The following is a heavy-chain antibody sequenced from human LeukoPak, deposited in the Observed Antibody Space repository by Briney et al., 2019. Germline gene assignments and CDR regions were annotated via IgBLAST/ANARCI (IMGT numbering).Heavy chain of an antibody. D-gene: IGHD3-10*01. CDR1: GGSISSGDYY. V-gene: IGHV4-30-4*01. J-gene: IGHJ4*02. CDR3: ARDYEVGELLPYNYFDY. Sequence: SQTLSLTCTVSGGSISSGDYYWSWIRQPPGKGLEWIGYIYYSGSTYYNPSLKSRVTISVDTSKNQFSLKLSSVTAADTAVYYCARDYEVGELLPYNYFDYWGQGTLVTVSS. CDR2: IYYSGST.